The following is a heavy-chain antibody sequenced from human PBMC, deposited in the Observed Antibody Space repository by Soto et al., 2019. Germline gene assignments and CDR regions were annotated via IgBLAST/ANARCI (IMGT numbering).Heavy chain of an antibody. D-gene: IGHD3-16*01. Sequence: GGSLRLSCAASGFTFDDYAMHWVRQAPGKGLEWVSGISWNSGSIGYADSVKGRFTISRDNAKNSLYLQMNSLRAEDTALYYCAKSYGGVIGHCDYWGQGTLVTVSS. CDR1: GFTFDDYA. CDR3: AKSYGGVIGHCDY. V-gene: IGHV3-9*01. J-gene: IGHJ4*02. CDR2: ISWNSGSI.